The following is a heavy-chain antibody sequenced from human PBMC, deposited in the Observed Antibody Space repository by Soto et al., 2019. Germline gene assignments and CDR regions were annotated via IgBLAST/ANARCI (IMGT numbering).Heavy chain of an antibody. V-gene: IGHV4-61*01. J-gene: IGHJ6*02. CDR1: GGSVSSGSYY. CDR2: IYYSGST. D-gene: IGHD3-10*01. CDR3: ARDRMVRGGIETDYYYYGMDV. Sequence: PSETLSLTCTVSGGSVSSGSYYWSWIRQPPGKGLEWIGYIYYSGSTNYNPSLKSRVTISVDTSKNQFSLKLSSVTAADTAVYYCARDRMVRGGIETDYYYYGMDVWGQGTTVTVSS.